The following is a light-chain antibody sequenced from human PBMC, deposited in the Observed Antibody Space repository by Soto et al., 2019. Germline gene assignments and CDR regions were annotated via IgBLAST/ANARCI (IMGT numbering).Light chain of an antibody. V-gene: IGLV1-44*01. Sequence: QLVLTQPPSASGTPGQRVTISCSGSNSNIGSNSVNWYQQLTGTAPKLLIYTNDQRPPGVPDRFSGSKSGTSASLAISGLHSEDEADYYCAAWDDSLNSYVFGTGTKLTVL. CDR2: TND. CDR3: AAWDDSLNSYV. CDR1: NSNIGSNS. J-gene: IGLJ1*01.